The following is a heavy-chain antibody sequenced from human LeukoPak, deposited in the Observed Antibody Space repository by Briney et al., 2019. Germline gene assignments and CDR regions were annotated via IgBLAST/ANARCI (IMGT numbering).Heavy chain of an antibody. Sequence: SETLSLTCAVYGGSFSGYYWSWIRQPPGKGLEGIGEINHSGSTNYNPPLKSRVTISVDTSKNQFSLKLSSVTAADTAVYYCARVRILWFGELDAFDIWGQGTMVTVSS. CDR3: ARVRILWFGELDAFDI. D-gene: IGHD3-10*01. V-gene: IGHV4-34*01. CDR1: GGSFSGYY. CDR2: INHSGST. J-gene: IGHJ3*02.